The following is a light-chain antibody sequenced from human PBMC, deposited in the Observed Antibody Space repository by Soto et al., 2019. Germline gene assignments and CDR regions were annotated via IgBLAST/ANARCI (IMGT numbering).Light chain of an antibody. CDR3: QKYDNLPLT. CDR2: DAS. J-gene: IGKJ4*01. CDR1: QDIKNY. Sequence: DIQMTQSPSSLSASVGDRVTITCQASQDIKNYLNWYQQKSGKAPKLLIYDASDLETGVPSRFSRSGSGTDVSVTINSVQPEDIATYYCQKYDNLPLTVGGATKVDIK. V-gene: IGKV1-33*01.